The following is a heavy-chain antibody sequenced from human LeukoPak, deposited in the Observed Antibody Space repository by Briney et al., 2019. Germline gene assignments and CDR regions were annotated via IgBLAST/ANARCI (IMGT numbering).Heavy chain of an antibody. CDR2: ISAYNGNT. Sequence: ASVKVSCKASGYTFTSDGISWVRQAPGQGLEWMGWISAYNGNTNYAQKLQGRVTMTTDTSTSTAYMELRRLRSEELGVYYCARDWGAYCGGDCYFGYWGQGTLVTVSS. V-gene: IGHV1-18*03. J-gene: IGHJ4*02. D-gene: IGHD2-21*02. CDR1: GYTFTSDG. CDR3: ARDWGAYCGGDCYFGY.